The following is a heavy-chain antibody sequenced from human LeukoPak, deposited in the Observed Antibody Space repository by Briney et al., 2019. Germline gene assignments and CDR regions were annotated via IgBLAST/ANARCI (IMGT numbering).Heavy chain of an antibody. CDR2: IYYRGST. D-gene: IGHD3-16*01. J-gene: IGHJ4*02. CDR1: SGSINCGGYY. Sequence: SQTLSLTCTVSSGSINCGGYYWGWIRQYPGKGLEWIVHIYYRGSTYYNPSLKSRDTISVDTSKNQFSLKMRSTTDTYTAVYYCARLDGAYFDYWGRGTLVTVSS. V-gene: IGHV4-31*03. CDR3: ARLDGAYFDY.